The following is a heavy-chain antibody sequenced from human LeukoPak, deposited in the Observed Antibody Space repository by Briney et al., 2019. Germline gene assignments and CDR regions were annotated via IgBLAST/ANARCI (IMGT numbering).Heavy chain of an antibody. Sequence: PSETLSLTCTVSGGSVSSYYWSWIRQPPGKGLEWIGYIYYSGSTNYNPSLKSRVTISVDTSKNQFSLKLSSVTAADTVVYYCARSHYYDSSGYYDAFDIWGQGTMVTVSS. V-gene: IGHV4-59*02. CDR2: IYYSGST. CDR3: ARSHYYDSSGYYDAFDI. CDR1: GGSVSSYY. J-gene: IGHJ3*02. D-gene: IGHD3-22*01.